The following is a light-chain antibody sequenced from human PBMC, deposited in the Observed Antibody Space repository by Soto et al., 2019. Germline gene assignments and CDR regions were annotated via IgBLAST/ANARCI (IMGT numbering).Light chain of an antibody. CDR2: GAS. CDR3: QQYGSSLP. CDR1: LSVSSSY. V-gene: IGKV3-20*01. J-gene: IGKJ5*01. Sequence: EIVLTQSPGTLSLSPGERATLSCRASLSVSSSYLAWYQQKPGQAPRLLIYGASSRATGIPDRFSGSGSGTDFTLTISRLEPEDFAVYYCQQYGSSLPFGQGTRLEIK.